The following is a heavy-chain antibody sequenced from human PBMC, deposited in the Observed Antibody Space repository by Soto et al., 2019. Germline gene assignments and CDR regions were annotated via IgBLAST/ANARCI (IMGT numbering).Heavy chain of an antibody. V-gene: IGHV3-48*02. CDR3: ARTIWSDYFQADY. CDR2: ISSSSST. D-gene: IGHD3-3*01. CDR1: GFTFSTYS. J-gene: IGHJ4*02. Sequence: EVQLVESGGGLVQPGGSLRLSCVASGFTFSTYSMNWVRQAPGKGLEWISYISSSSSTTYADSVKGRFTISRDNAKNSLYLQMNSLRDEDTAVYYCARTIWSDYFQADYWGQGTLVTVSS.